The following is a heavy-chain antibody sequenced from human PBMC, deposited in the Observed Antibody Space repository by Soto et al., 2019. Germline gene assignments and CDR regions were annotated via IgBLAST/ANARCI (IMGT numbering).Heavy chain of an antibody. Sequence: SETLSLTCAVSGGSISSYYWSWIRQPAGKGLEWIGRIYTSGSTNYNPSLKSRVTMSVDTSKNQFSLKLSSVTAADTAVYYCARDQGFPTFYYGMDVWGQGTTVTVSS. CDR3: ARDQGFPTFYYGMDV. CDR1: GGSISSYY. CDR2: IYTSGST. V-gene: IGHV4-4*07. J-gene: IGHJ6*02.